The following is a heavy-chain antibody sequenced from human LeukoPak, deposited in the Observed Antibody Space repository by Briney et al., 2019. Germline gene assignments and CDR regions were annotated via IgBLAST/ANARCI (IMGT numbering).Heavy chain of an antibody. CDR1: GGSISSGGYS. Sequence: PSQTLSLTCAVSGGSISSGGYSWSWIRQPPGKGLEWIGYIYYSGSTNYNPSLKSRVTISVDTSKNQFSLKLSSVTAADTAVYYCAGDSRYYYGMDVWGQGTTVTVSS. V-gene: IGHV4-61*08. CDR2: IYYSGST. J-gene: IGHJ6*02. CDR3: AGDSRYYYGMDV.